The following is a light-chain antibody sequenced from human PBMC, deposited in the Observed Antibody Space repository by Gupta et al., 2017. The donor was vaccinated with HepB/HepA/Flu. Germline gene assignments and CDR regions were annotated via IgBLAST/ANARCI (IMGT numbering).Light chain of an antibody. CDR1: SGSVSTTYY. CDR2: STN. CDR3: ALYMGSGISV. J-gene: IGLJ2*01. V-gene: IGLV8-61*01. Sequence: QTVVTQEPSFSVSPGGTVTLTCGLNSGSVSTTYYPSWFQQTPGQAPLTLIYSTNTRSSGVPDRFSGSILGNKAALTITGAQADDESDYYCALYMGSGISVFGGGTKLTVL.